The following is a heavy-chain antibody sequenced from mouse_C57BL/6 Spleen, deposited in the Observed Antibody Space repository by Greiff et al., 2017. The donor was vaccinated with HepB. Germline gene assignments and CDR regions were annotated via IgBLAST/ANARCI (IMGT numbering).Heavy chain of an antibody. CDR3: GRAYRY. J-gene: IGHJ2*01. V-gene: IGHV1-82*01. Sequence: VKVVESGPELVKPGASVKISCKASGYAFSSSWMNWVKQRPGKGLEWIGRIYPGDGDTNYNGKFKGKATLTADKSSSTAYMQLSSLTSEDSAVYLCGRAYRYGGQGTTRTVAS. CDR1: GYAFSSSW. CDR2: IYPGDGDT. D-gene: IGHD6-5*01.